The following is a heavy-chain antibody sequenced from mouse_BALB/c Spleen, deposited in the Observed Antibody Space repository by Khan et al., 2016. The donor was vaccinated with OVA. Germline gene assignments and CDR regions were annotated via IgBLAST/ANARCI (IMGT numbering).Heavy chain of an antibody. Sequence: VQLQESGPELVRPGVSVKISCKGSGYTFTDYAMHWVKQSHAKSLEWIGLISSYSGNTNYKQKFKGKATMTVDNSSSTAYMELDRLTSEDSAISDCTRPAYEGNYDYWGQGTTLTVSS. V-gene: IGHV1S137*01. D-gene: IGHD2-3*01. CDR1: GYTFTDYA. J-gene: IGHJ2*01. CDR2: ISSYSGNT. CDR3: TRPAYEGNYDY.